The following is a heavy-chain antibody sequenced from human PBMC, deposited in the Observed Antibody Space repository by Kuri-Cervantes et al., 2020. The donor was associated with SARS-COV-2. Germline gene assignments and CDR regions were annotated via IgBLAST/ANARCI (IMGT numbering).Heavy chain of an antibody. J-gene: IGHJ4*02. V-gene: IGHV4-38-2*01. CDR2: MYFNGRT. D-gene: IGHD3-16*01. CDR3: ARVFEGEGYFDY. Sequence: SETLSLTCAVSGYSISSGYYWGWIRQAPGTGLEWIGCMYFNGRTNYNPSLKRRVSMSVDTSKSQFSLNLASMSAADAAVYYCARVFEGEGYFDYWGQGTLVTVSS. CDR1: GYSISSGYY.